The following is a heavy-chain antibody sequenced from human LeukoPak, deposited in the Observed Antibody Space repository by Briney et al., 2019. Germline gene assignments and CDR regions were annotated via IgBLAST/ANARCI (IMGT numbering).Heavy chain of an antibody. J-gene: IGHJ4*02. Sequence: TSETLSLTCTVSGGSIDEYYWSWIRQPPGKGLEWIGYIYYTGSTSYNPSLQSRLTISIDTSKTQFSLRLTSVTAADTAVYFCARGVTQWGQGTLVTVSS. CDR1: GGSIDEYY. V-gene: IGHV4-59*01. CDR2: IYYTGST. CDR3: ARGVTQ. D-gene: IGHD2-21*02.